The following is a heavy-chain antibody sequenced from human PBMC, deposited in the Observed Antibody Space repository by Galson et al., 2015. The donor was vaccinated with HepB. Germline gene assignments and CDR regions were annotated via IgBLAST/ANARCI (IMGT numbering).Heavy chain of an antibody. CDR3: ARGGSDGDYYYFDY. CDR2: IKQDGSEK. J-gene: IGHJ4*02. CDR1: GFTFSSYW. V-gene: IGHV3-7*03. Sequence: SLRLSCAASGFTFSSYWMSWVRQAPGKGLEWVANIKQDGSEKYYVDSVKGRFTISRDNAKNSLYLQMNSLRAEDTAVYYCARGGSDGDYYYFDYWGQGTLVTVSS. D-gene: IGHD4-17*01.